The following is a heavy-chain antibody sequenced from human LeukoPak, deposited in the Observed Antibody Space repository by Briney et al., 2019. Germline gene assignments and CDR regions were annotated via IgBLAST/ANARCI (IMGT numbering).Heavy chain of an antibody. D-gene: IGHD5-18*01. Sequence: PGGSLRLSCAASGFTFSNYGMHWVRQAPGKGLEWVAFTRFDGSIKCYADSVKGRFTISRDNSKNTLYLQMSSLRAEDTAVFYCAKDSIQGDTALDYWGQGPPVTVSS. V-gene: IGHV3-30*02. CDR1: GFTFSNYG. CDR2: TRFDGSIK. CDR3: AKDSIQGDTALDY. J-gene: IGHJ4*02.